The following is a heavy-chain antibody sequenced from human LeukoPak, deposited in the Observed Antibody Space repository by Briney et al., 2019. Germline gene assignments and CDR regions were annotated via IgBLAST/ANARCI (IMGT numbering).Heavy chain of an antibody. CDR1: SGSISRGSYH. CDR2: IYYSGST. CDR3: ARHTAEKYNWFDR. V-gene: IGHV4-61*10. Sequence: SETLSLTCTVSSGSISRGSYHWSWIRQPAGKGLEWIGYIYYSGSTNYNPSLKSRVTISVDTSKNQFSLKLSSVTAADTAVYYCARHTAEKYNWFDRWGQGTLVTVSS. J-gene: IGHJ5*02.